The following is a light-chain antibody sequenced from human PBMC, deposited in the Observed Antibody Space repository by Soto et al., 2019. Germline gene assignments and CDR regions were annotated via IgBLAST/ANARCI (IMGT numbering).Light chain of an antibody. V-gene: IGLV2-11*01. CDR1: SSDVGGYNY. Sequence: QSALTQPRSVSGSPGQSVTISCTGTSSDVGGYNYVSWYQQHPGKAPKFMIYDVSKRPSGVPDRFSGSKSGNTASLTISGLQDEDEADYYCCSYTGSFTLVFGGGTQLTVL. CDR2: DVS. J-gene: IGLJ2*01. CDR3: CSYTGSFTLV.